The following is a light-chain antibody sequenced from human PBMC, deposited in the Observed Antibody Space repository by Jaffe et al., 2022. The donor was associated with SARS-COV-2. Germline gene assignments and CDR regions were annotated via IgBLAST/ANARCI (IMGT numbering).Light chain of an antibody. J-gene: IGLJ1*01. Sequence: QSVLTQPPSVSGAPGQRVTISCTESSSNIGAGYGVRWFQQLPGTAPKLLIFGNTNRPSGVPDRFSGSKSGTSASLAITGLQAEDEADYYCQSCDSTFSGSRCVFGTGTRVTVL. CDR1: SSNIGAGYG. CDR3: QSCDSTFSGSRCV. V-gene: IGLV1-40*01. CDR2: GNT.